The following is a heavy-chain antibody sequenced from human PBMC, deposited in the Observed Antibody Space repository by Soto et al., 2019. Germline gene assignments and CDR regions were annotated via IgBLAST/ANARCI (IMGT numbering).Heavy chain of an antibody. Sequence: KPSETLSLTCAVYGGSFSGYYWSWIRQPPGKGLEWIGEINHSGSTNYNPSLKSRVTISVDTSKNQFSLKLSSVTAADTAVYYCARDQGSSSWAPFDYWGQGTLATVSS. CDR3: ARDQGSSSWAPFDY. CDR2: INHSGST. CDR1: GGSFSGYY. J-gene: IGHJ4*02. V-gene: IGHV4-34*01. D-gene: IGHD6-13*01.